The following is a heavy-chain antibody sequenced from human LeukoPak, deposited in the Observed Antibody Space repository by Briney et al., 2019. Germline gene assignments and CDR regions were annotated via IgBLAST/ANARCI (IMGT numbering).Heavy chain of an antibody. Sequence: SISGYFWGWIRQAPGKGLEWVSYISSSGSTIYYADSVRGRFTISRDNAKNSLYLQMNSLRAEDTAVYYCARVFPSSGYYIDYWGQGTLVTVSS. V-gene: IGHV3-11*01. CDR1: SISGYF. CDR3: ARVFPSSGYYIDY. D-gene: IGHD3-22*01. CDR2: ISSSGSTI. J-gene: IGHJ4*02.